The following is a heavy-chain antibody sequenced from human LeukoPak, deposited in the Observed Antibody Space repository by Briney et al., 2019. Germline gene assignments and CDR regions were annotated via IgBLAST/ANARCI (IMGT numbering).Heavy chain of an antibody. J-gene: IGHJ3*02. CDR2: ISWNSGSI. V-gene: IGHV3-9*01. Sequence: PGGSLRLSCAASGFTFDDYAMHWVRQAPGKGLEWVSGISWNSGSIGYADSVKGRFTISRDNAKNSLYLQMNSLRAEDTALYYCAKDIGGDPYCGGGCYSRGAFDIWGQGTMVTVSS. CDR1: GFTFDDYA. CDR3: AKDIGGDPYCGGGCYSRGAFDI. D-gene: IGHD2-21*02.